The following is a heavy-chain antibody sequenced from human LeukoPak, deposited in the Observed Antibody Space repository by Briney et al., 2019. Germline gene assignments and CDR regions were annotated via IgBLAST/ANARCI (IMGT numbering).Heavy chain of an antibody. V-gene: IGHV4-61*02. Sequence: PSETLSLTCTVSGGFISSGSYYWSWIRQPAGKGLEWIGRIYTSGSTNYNPSLKSRVTISVDTSKNQFSLKLSSVTAADTAVYYCARVGTIFGVVDYWGQGTLVTVSS. CDR3: ARVGTIFGVVDY. J-gene: IGHJ4*02. CDR2: IYTSGST. D-gene: IGHD3-3*01. CDR1: GGFISSGSYY.